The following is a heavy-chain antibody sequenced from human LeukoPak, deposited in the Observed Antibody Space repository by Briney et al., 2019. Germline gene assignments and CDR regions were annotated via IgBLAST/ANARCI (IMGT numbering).Heavy chain of an antibody. J-gene: IGHJ4*02. CDR1: GYTFTDYY. CDR2: INPNSGGT. D-gene: IGHD3-3*01. Sequence: ASVKVSCKASGYTFTDYYMHWVRQAPGQGLEWMGWINPNSGGTNYAQKFQGRVTMTRDTSISTAYMELSRLRSDDTAVYYCARDPERYDFWSGYYSKEYYFDYWGQGTLVTVSS. CDR3: ARDPERYDFWSGYYSKEYYFDY. V-gene: IGHV1-2*02.